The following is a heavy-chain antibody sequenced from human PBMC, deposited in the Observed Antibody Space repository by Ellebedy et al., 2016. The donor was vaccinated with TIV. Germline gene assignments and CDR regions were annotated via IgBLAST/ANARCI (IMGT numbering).Heavy chain of an antibody. Sequence: SETLSLXXTVSGGSISSGGYYWSWIRQPPGKGLEWIGYIYYSGSTNYNPSLKSRVTISVDTSKNQFSLKLSPVTAADTAVYYCARRRRSPDVFFDYWGQGTLVTVSS. CDR1: GGSISSGGYY. CDR3: ARRRRSPDVFFDY. D-gene: IGHD3-10*01. J-gene: IGHJ4*02. V-gene: IGHV4-61*08. CDR2: IYYSGST.